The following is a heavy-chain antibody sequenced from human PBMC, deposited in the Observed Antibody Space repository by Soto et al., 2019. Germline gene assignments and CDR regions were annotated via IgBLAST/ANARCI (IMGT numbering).Heavy chain of an antibody. D-gene: IGHD6-19*01. CDR1: GFAFSGYG. CDR2: ISYDGSNK. CDR3: ASHAVAG. J-gene: IGHJ1*01. Sequence: QVQLVESGGGMVQPGRSLRLSCAASGFAFSGYGMHWVRQAPGKGLEWVAVISYDGSNKNYADSVKGRFTISRDNSKNTLYLNMNSLGAEYTTLYFCASHAVAGWGQGTLVTVSS. V-gene: IGHV3-30*03.